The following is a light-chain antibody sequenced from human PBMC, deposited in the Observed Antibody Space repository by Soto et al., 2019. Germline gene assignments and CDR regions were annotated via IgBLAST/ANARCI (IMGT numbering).Light chain of an antibody. Sequence: DIQLTQSPSCRSASVGDRVTITCRASQTIGSHLNWFQHKAGKAPKLLIYGGSTLIGGVPSRFSASGSGTDFTLTINSLQPEDFATYFCQKSYSPPWTFGQGTKV. V-gene: IGKV1-39*01. CDR3: QKSYSPPWT. CDR2: GGS. CDR1: QTIGSH. J-gene: IGKJ1*01.